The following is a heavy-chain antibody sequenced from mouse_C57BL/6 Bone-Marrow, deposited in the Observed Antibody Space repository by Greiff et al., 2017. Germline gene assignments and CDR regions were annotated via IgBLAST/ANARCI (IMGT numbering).Heavy chain of an antibody. J-gene: IGHJ4*01. CDR3: ARVPFYYYALDY. Sequence: EVKLMESGGGLVKPGGSLKLSCAASGFTFSSYAMSWVRQTPEKRLEWFATISDGGSYTYYPDNVKGPFTISRDKAKNNLYLQSSNLKAEDTAIYYCARVPFYYYALDYWGQGTSVTVSS. CDR1: GFTFSSYA. CDR2: ISDGGSYT. V-gene: IGHV5-4*03. D-gene: IGHD5-1*01.